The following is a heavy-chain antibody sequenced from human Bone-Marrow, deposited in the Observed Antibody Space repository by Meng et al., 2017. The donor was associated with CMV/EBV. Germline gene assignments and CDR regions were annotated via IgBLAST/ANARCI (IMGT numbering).Heavy chain of an antibody. J-gene: IGHJ4*02. Sequence: GESLKISCAASGFTFSSYSMNWVRQAPGKGLEWVGRIKTKIDGETTDFAAPVKGRFSISRDDSKNTLYLQMNSLKAEDTAVYYCATDWSRQLLGSWGQGTLVTVSS. D-gene: IGHD6-13*01. CDR1: GFTFSSYS. CDR2: IKTKIDGETT. CDR3: ATDWSRQLLGS. V-gene: IGHV3-15*01.